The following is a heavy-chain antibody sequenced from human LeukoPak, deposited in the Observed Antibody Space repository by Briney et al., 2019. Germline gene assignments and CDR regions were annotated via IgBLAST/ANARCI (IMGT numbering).Heavy chain of an antibody. D-gene: IGHD3-9*01. CDR3: VKDGDILTGYYIGPFDY. J-gene: IGHJ4*02. CDR2: ISSNGGST. V-gene: IGHV3-64D*06. Sequence: SCKASGGTFRSYAMHWVRQAPGKGLEYVSAISSNGGSTYYADSVKGRFTISRDNSKNTLYLQMSSLRAEDTAVYYCVKDGDILTGYYIGPFDYWGQGTLVTVSS. CDR1: GGTFRSYA.